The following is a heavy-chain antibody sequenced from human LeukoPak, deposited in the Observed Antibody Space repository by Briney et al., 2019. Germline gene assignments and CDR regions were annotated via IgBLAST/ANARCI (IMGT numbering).Heavy chain of an antibody. Sequence: GGSLRLSCVASGFTFSNFAMNWVRQAPGKGLEWVSSITYNGANSYYADSVKGRFTISRDSSKNTLYLQMNSLRAEDTAIYYCAKESVGYVPVDWGQGRLVIVSS. CDR3: AKESVGYVPVD. J-gene: IGHJ4*02. D-gene: IGHD3-10*02. CDR1: GFTFSNFA. V-gene: IGHV3-23*01. CDR2: ITYNGANS.